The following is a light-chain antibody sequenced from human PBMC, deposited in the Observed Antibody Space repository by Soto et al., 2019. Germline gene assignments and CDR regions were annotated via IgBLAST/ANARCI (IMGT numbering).Light chain of an antibody. CDR3: QQYNSYSRT. J-gene: IGKJ1*01. Sequence: DIQMTQSPSTLSASVGDRVTITCRASQSISSSLAWYQQKSGKAPKLLIYRASSLESGVPSRFSGSGSGTEFILTISSLQPDDFATYYCQQYNSYSRTFGQGTKVEIK. CDR2: RAS. CDR1: QSISSS. V-gene: IGKV1-5*03.